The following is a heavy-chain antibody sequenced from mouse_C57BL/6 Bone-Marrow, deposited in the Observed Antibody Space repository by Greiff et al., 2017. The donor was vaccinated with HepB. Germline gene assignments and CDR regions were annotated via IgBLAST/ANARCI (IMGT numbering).Heavy chain of an antibody. CDR2: IDPENGDT. CDR1: GFNIKDDY. V-gene: IGHV14-4*01. CDR3: TTGAFYYYGSSYYWYFDV. J-gene: IGHJ1*03. D-gene: IGHD1-1*01. Sequence: EVKLMESGAELVRPGASVKLSCTASGFNIKDDYMHWVKQRPEQGLEWIGWIDPENGDTEYASQFQGKATITADTSSNTAYLQLSSLTSEDTAVYYCTTGAFYYYGSSYYWYFDVWGTGTTVTVSS.